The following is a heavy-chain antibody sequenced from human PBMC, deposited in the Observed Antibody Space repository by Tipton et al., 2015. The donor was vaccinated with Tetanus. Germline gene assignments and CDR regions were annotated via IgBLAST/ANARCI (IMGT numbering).Heavy chain of an antibody. D-gene: IGHD3-9*01. CDR1: GYNFNLYW. CDR2: INPTDYQT. CDR3: ARRRSAILSGSYHWYFDI. J-gene: IGHJ2*01. Sequence: QSGAEVRKPGESLKISCQGSGYNFNLYWIAWVRQMPGKGLEWMGVINPTDYQTSYNPSFEGQVTISADRSINTAYLQWSSLQTSDTAMYFCARRRSAILSGSYHWYFDIWGRGTLVTVSS. V-gene: IGHV5-51*01.